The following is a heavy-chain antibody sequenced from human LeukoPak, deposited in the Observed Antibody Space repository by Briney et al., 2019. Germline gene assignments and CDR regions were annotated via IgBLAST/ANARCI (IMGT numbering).Heavy chain of an antibody. D-gene: IGHD6-6*01. CDR2: INPNSGGT. V-gene: IGHV1-2*02. Sequence: ASVKVSCKASGYTFSGYYMHWVRQAPGQGLEWMGWINPNSGGTNYAQKFQGRVTMTRDTSISTAYMELIRLRSADTAVYYCARVGRAFTARSSFFDYWGQGTLVTVSS. CDR1: GYTFSGYY. CDR3: ARVGRAFTARSSFFDY. J-gene: IGHJ4*02.